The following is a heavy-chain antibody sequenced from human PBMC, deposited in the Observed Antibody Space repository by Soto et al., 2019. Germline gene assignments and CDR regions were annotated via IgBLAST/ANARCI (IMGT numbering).Heavy chain of an antibody. CDR1: GDTFRTYP. CDR3: ARVANGRGWERSFDI. D-gene: IGHD1-26*01. Sequence: QVQLVQSGAEVKEPGSSVKVSCKLSGDTFRTYPITWVRQAPGQGLEWMGRIIPILDVTDYARRFQGRLTLTADKSKATAYMEMSSLRSDDTAVFYCARVANGRGWERSFDIWGRGTMVTVSS. V-gene: IGHV1-69*02. J-gene: IGHJ3*02. CDR2: IIPILDVT.